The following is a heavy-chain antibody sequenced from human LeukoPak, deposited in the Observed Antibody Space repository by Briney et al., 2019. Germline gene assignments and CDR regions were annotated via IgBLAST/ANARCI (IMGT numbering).Heavy chain of an antibody. CDR1: GYSFTSYW. J-gene: IGHJ4*02. D-gene: IGHD1-26*01. CDR2: IYPGDSDT. CDR3: ARLMWALLDLDLPLNLPPFDY. V-gene: IGHV5-51*01. Sequence: GESLKISCKGSGYSFTSYWVGWVRQMPGKGLEWMGIIYPGDSDTRYSPSFQGQVTISADKSISTAYLQWSSLKASDTAMYYCARLMWALLDLDLPLNLPPFDYWGQGTLVTVSS.